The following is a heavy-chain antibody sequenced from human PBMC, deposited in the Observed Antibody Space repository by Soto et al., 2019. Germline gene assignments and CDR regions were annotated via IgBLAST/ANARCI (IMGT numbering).Heavy chain of an antibody. CDR2: IYHSGST. J-gene: IGHJ6*02. CDR1: GASISSSNW. Sequence: SETLSLTCAVSGASISSSNWWSWVRQPPGKGLEWIGEIYHSGSTNYNPSLMNRVTISVDKSKNQFSLKLSSVTAADTAVYYCARDQIFGVVRTHYYYGMDVWGQGTTVTVS. D-gene: IGHD3-3*01. V-gene: IGHV4-4*02. CDR3: ARDQIFGVVRTHYYYGMDV.